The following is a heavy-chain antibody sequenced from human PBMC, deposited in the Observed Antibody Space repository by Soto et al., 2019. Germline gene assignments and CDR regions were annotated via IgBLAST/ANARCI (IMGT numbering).Heavy chain of an antibody. CDR1: VFPFGANA. V-gene: IGHV3-23*01. CDR3: ARGNVANYFEP. CDR2: LSNTGRRT. Sequence: GGSLRLSCVVSVFPFGANAMSWVRQAPGKGLEWVSGLSNTGRRTSYADSVKGRFNISRDNSENTVYLQMSSLKASDAAVYYCARGNVANYFEPWGQGTLVTVSS. J-gene: IGHJ5*02. D-gene: IGHD1-7*01.